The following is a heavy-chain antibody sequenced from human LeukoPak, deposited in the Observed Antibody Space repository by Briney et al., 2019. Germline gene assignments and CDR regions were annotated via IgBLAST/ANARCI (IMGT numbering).Heavy chain of an antibody. D-gene: IGHD4-17*01. CDR2: ISGSGGST. V-gene: IGHV3-23*01. CDR3: AKKGLTVTTYYFDY. J-gene: IGHJ4*02. CDR1: RFTFSSYG. Sequence: GGTLRLSCAASRFTFSSYGMNWVRQAPGKGLEWVSAISGSGGSTYYADSVKGRFTISRDNSKNTLYLQMNSLRAEDTAVYYCAKKGLTVTTYYFDYWGQGTLVTVSS.